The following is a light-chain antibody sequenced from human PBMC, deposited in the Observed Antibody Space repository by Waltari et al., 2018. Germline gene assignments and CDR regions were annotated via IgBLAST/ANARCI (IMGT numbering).Light chain of an antibody. J-gene: IGKJ4*01. V-gene: IGKV1-33*01. CDR2: DAS. CDR3: QQYDNLPLT. Sequence: DIQLTQSPSSLSASLGDRVTLTCQASQDISNDLNWYQQKPGKAPSLLIYDASNLETGVPSRFSGSGSGTAFSVTITSLQPEDFATYYCQQYDNLPLTFGGGTKVEI. CDR1: QDISND.